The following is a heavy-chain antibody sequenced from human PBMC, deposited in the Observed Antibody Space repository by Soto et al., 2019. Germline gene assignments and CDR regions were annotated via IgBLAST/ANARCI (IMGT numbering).Heavy chain of an antibody. J-gene: IGHJ5*01. CDR2: INSDGSHT. D-gene: IGHD4-17*01. CDR1: GFTFFAYW. Sequence: EVQLVESGGGLVQPGGSLRLSCAASGFTFFAYWIHWVRQVPGKGLVWVSRINSDGSHTSYADSVRGRFTISRDNSKNSVYLQMNSLTAEDTAVYYCAKEGDYCDYAGETWFDSCGQGSLVTVSS. CDR3: AKEGDYCDYAGETWFDS. V-gene: IGHV3-74*01.